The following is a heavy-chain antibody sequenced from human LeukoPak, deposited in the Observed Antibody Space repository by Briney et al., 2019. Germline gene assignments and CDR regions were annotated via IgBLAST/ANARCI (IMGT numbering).Heavy chain of an antibody. D-gene: IGHD3-9*01. Sequence: TLSLTCTVSGGSISSGGYYWSWIRQHPGKGLEWIGYLYYSGSTYYNPSLKSRVTISVDTSKNQFSLKLSSVTAADTAVYYCARVSPEDDTEAFDYWGQGTLVTVSS. V-gene: IGHV4-31*03. CDR1: GGSISSGGYY. CDR2: LYYSGST. CDR3: ARVSPEDDTEAFDY. J-gene: IGHJ4*02.